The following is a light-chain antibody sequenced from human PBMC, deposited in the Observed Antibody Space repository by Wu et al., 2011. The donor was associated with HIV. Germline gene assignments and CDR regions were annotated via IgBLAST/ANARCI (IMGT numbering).Light chain of an antibody. CDR1: QSVNNNY. Sequence: GERAALSCRASQSVNNNYLAWYQQKPGQAPRLLIYGASSRAIGIPDTFSGSGSGTDFTLTITRLEPDDFAVYYCQQYGSSPWTFGLGTTVDIK. V-gene: IGKV3-20*01. CDR3: QQYGSSPWT. CDR2: GAS. J-gene: IGKJ1*01.